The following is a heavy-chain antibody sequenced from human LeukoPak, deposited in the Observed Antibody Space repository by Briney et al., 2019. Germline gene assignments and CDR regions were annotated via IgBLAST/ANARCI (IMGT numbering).Heavy chain of an antibody. D-gene: IGHD1-26*01. CDR1: GFTFSSYW. J-gene: IGHJ4*01. V-gene: IGHV3-7*01. CDR3: ARDNVGALDY. CDR2: MKQEGSAK. Sequence: GGSLRLSCVASGFTFSSYWMAWVRQAPGKGLEWVANMKQEGSAKHYADSVKGRFSISRDNSKNSVYLQMDSLRAEDTALYYCARDNVGALDYWGHGTLVTVSS.